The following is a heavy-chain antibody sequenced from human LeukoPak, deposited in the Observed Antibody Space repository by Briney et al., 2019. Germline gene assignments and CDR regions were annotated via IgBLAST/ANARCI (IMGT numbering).Heavy chain of an antibody. V-gene: IGHV3-23*01. D-gene: IGHD2-21*01. CDR3: AKGTLAYCGGDCYSVGLGY. CDR1: RFTFSSYA. Sequence: GGYLRLSCAASRFTFSSYAMSWVRQAPGKGLEWVSAISGSGGSTYYADSVKGRFTISRDNSKNTLYLQMNSLRAEDTAVYYCAKGTLAYCGGDCYSVGLGYWGQGTLVTVSS. CDR2: ISGSGGST. J-gene: IGHJ4*02.